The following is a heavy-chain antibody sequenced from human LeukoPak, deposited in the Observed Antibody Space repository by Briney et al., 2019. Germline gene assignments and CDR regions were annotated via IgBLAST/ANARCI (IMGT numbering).Heavy chain of an antibody. J-gene: IGHJ6*02. CDR1: GYTFTSYD. D-gene: IGHD6-13*01. CDR2: MNPNSGNT. Sequence: ASVKVSCKASGYTFTSYDINWVRQATGQGLEWMGWMNPNSGNTGYAQKFQGRVTMTRNTSISTAYMELSSLRSEDTAVYYCAGCFGGSSSWYEYYYYYYGMNVWGQGTTVTVS. V-gene: IGHV1-8*01. CDR3: AGCFGGSSSWYEYYYYYYGMNV.